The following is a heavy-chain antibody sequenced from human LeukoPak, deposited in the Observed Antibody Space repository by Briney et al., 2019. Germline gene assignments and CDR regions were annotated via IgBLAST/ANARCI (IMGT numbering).Heavy chain of an antibody. J-gene: IGHJ3*02. CDR2: ISRSTSSI. CDR1: GFTFSNYA. V-gene: IGHV3-48*04. D-gene: IGHD3-10*01. Sequence: TGGSLRLSCAASGFTFSNYAMNWVRQAPGKGLEWVSHISRSTSSIYYTDSVKGRFTISRDNAKNSLYLQMNSLRAEDTAVYYCARDSVAGSGRPIPHDAFDIWGQGTMVTVSS. CDR3: ARDSVAGSGRPIPHDAFDI.